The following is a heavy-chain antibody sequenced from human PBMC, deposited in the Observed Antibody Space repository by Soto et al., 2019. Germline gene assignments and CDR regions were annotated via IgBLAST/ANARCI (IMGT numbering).Heavy chain of an antibody. CDR3: ARDYDASPFDK. Sequence: GGSLRLSCAASGFTFSSYGMHWVRQAPGKGLEWVAVIWNDGSNKYYAESVKGRFTISRDNSQNTLYLQMNSLRAEDTAVYYCARDYDASPFDKWGQGSLVTVSS. D-gene: IGHD5-12*01. CDR2: IWNDGSNK. V-gene: IGHV3-33*08. J-gene: IGHJ4*02. CDR1: GFTFSSYG.